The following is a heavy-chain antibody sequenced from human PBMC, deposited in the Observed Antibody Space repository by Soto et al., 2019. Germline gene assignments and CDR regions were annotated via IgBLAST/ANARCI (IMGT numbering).Heavy chain of an antibody. J-gene: IGHJ4*02. CDR3: ARDRAVISFDY. Sequence: QVQLQESGPGLVRPSETLSLTCTVSGGSISSYYWSWIRQPPGKGLEWIGYVYYRGSTNYNPSLMSRVSISLDTSKNQFSLNLTAVTAADTAVYYCARDRAVISFDYWGLGTLVTVSS. CDR2: VYYRGST. CDR1: GGSISSYY. D-gene: IGHD2-21*01. V-gene: IGHV4-59*01.